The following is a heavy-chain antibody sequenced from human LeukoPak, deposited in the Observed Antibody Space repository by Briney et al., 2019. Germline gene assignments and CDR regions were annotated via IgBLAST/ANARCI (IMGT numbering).Heavy chain of an antibody. CDR1: GFTVSNSY. CDR3: ARALYEAFDI. V-gene: IGHV3-53*01. D-gene: IGHD3-16*02. CDR2: IYGGGGT. Sequence: AGGSLRLSCAASGFTVSNSYMSWVRQAPGKGLEWVSVIYGGGGTYYADSVKGRFTISRDNSKNTLYLQMSNLRAEDTAVYYCARALYEAFDIWGQGTVVTVSS. J-gene: IGHJ3*02.